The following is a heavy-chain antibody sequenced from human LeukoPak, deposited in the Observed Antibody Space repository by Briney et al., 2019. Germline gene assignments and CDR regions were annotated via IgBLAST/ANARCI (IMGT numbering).Heavy chain of an antibody. D-gene: IGHD2-2*01. CDR2: INHSGST. CDR1: GGSFSGYY. Sequence: KPSETLSLTCAVYGGSFSGYYWSWIRQPPGKGLEWTGEINHSGSTNYNPSLKSRVTISVDTSKNQFSLKLSSVTAADTAVYYCARGLGSSTSYYYYYGMDVWGQGTTVTVSS. CDR3: ARGLGSSTSYYYYYGMDV. J-gene: IGHJ6*02. V-gene: IGHV4-34*01.